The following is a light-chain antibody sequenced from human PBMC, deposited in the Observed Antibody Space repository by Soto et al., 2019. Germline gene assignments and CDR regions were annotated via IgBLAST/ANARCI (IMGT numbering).Light chain of an antibody. CDR2: EVS. J-gene: IGLJ3*02. V-gene: IGLV2-14*01. CDR1: SSDIGGYNY. Sequence: QSALTQPASVSGSPGQSITISCTGNSSDIGGYNYVSWYQQHPGKAPKLMIYEVSDRPSGVSSRFSGSTSGNTASLTISGLQTEDEGDYYCSSYTSSSTWVFGGGTKLTVL. CDR3: SSYTSSSTWV.